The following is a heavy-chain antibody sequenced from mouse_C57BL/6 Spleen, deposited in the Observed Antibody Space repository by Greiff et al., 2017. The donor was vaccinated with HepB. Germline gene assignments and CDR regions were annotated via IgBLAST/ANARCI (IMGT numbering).Heavy chain of an antibody. D-gene: IGHD4-1*01. CDR2: IYPGSGNT. V-gene: IGHV1-66*01. J-gene: IGHJ1*03. CDR3: ARGAGTRYFDV. Sequence: QVQLQQSGPELVKPGASVKISCKASGYSFTSYYIHWVKQRPGQGLEWIGWIYPGSGNTKYNEKFKGKATLTADTSSSTAYMQLSSLTSEDSAVYYCARGAGTRYFDVWGTGTTVTVSS. CDR1: GYSFTSYY.